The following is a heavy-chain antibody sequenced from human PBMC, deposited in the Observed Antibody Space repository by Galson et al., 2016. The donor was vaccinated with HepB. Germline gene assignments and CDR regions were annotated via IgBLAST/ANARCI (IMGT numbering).Heavy chain of an antibody. J-gene: IGHJ6*02. CDR1: GFTFSRYD. Sequence: SLRLSCAASGFTFSRYDMHWVRHVPGNGLEWVSAIGTAGDTYYPGSVKGRFTISRENAKNSLYLQMNSLRDEDTAVYYCARDGGGTGGYYYYAMDVWGQGTTVTVSS. CDR3: ARDGGGTGGYYYYAMDV. V-gene: IGHV3-13*01. CDR2: IGTAGDT. D-gene: IGHD1-14*01.